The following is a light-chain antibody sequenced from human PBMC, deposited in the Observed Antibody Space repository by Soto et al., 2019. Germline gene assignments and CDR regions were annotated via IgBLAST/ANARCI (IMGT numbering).Light chain of an antibody. J-gene: IGKJ1*01. CDR3: QQYNNWPPWT. CDR1: QSVSDK. V-gene: IGKV3-15*01. Sequence: EIVMTQSPATLSVSPGERATLSCRASQSVSDKLAWYQQKPGQAPRLLIYHASTRATGIPARFSGSGSGTEFTLTISSLQSEGFAVYYCQQYNNWPPWTFGQGTKVEIK. CDR2: HAS.